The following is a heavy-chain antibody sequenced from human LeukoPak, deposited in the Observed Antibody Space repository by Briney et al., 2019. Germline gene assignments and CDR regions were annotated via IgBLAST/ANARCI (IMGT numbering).Heavy chain of an antibody. V-gene: IGHV4-39*01. D-gene: IGHD2-15*01. CDR1: GGSFSGYY. J-gene: IGHJ5*02. CDR3: ARHLGDIVVVVAAPAYNWFDP. CDR2: IYYSGST. Sequence: SETLSLTCAVYGGSFSGYYWGWIRQPPGKGLEWIGSIYYSGSTYYNPSLKSRVTISVDTSKNQFSLKLSSVTAADTAVYYCARHLGDIVVVVAAPAYNWFDPWGQGTLVTVSS.